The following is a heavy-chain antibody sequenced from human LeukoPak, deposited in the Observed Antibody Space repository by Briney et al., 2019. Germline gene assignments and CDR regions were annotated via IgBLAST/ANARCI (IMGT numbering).Heavy chain of an antibody. J-gene: IGHJ5*02. CDR3: ARVSRFLEWLLYPSWFDP. CDR1: GGSINSGDYY. CDR2: IYYSGST. D-gene: IGHD3-3*01. Sequence: SQTLSLTCTVSGGSINSGDYYWSWIRQPPGKGLEWIGYIYYSGSTNYNPSLKSRVTISVDTSKNQFSLKQSSVTAADTAVYYCARVSRFLEWLLYPSWFDPWGQGTLVTVSS. V-gene: IGHV4-30-4*08.